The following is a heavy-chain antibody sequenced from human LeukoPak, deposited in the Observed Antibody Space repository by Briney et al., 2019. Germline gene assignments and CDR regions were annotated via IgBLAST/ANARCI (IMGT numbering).Heavy chain of an antibody. D-gene: IGHD3-22*01. V-gene: IGHV4-34*01. J-gene: IGHJ3*02. CDR1: GGSFSGYY. Sequence: SETLSLTCAVYGGSFSGYYWSWIRQPPGKGLEWIGEINHSGSTNYNPSLKSRVTISVDTSKNQFSLKLSSVTAADTAVYYCAGSRIVDYDSSGYYLDAFDIWGQGTMVTVSS. CDR3: AGSRIVDYDSSGYYLDAFDI. CDR2: INHSGST.